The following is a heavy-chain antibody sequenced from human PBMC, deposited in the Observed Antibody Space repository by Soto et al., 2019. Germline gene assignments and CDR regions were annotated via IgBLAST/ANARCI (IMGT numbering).Heavy chain of an antibody. CDR3: AKPGSSSWSNYKFDY. J-gene: IGHJ4*02. CDR2: ITGGGGDT. Sequence: GGSLRLSCAASGFAFRNYVMSWVRQDPSKGLEWFSAITGGGGDTYYADSVKGRFSISRDNSNNTLYLQMNSLRAEDTAVYYCAKPGSSSWSNYKFDYWGQGTLVTVSS. CDR1: GFAFRNYV. D-gene: IGHD6-13*01. V-gene: IGHV3-23*01.